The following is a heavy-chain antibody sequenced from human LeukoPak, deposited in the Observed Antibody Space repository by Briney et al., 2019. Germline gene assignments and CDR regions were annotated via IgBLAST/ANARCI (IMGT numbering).Heavy chain of an antibody. CDR3: ASHSGSYLYYFDY. J-gene: IGHJ4*02. D-gene: IGHD1-26*01. Sequence: PGGSLRLSCAASGFTVSSYWMSWVRQAPGKGLEWVASMKQDGSEKDYVDSVKGRFTISRDNAKKSLYLQMNSLRAEDTAVYYCASHSGSYLYYFDYWGQGTLVTVSS. CDR2: MKQDGSEK. V-gene: IGHV3-7*01. CDR1: GFTVSSYW.